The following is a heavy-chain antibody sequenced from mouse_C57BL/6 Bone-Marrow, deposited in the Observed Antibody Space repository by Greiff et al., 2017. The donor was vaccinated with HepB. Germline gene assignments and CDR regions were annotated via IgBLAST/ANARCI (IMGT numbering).Heavy chain of an antibody. Sequence: QVQLQQPGAELVKPGASVKMSCKASGYTFTSYWITWVKQRPGQGLEWIGDIYPGSGSTNYNEKFKSKATLTVDTSSSTAYMQLSSLTAEESAVYYCARDWENFDYWGQGTTLTVSS. J-gene: IGHJ2*01. CDR1: GYTFTSYW. D-gene: IGHD4-1*01. V-gene: IGHV1-55*01. CDR2: IYPGSGST. CDR3: ARDWENFDY.